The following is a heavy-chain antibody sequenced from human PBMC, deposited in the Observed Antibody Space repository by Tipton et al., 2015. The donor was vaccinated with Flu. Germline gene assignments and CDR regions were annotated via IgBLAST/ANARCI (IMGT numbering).Heavy chain of an antibody. CDR3: ARGDCSSTSCLDY. V-gene: IGHV4-59*01. Sequence: TLSPTCTVSDGSISSYYWSWIRQPPGKGLEWIGYIYYSGSTNYNPSLKSRVTISVDTSKNQFSLKLSSVTAADTAVYYCARGDCSSTSCLDYWGQGTLVTVSS. CDR1: DGSISSYY. J-gene: IGHJ4*02. CDR2: IYYSGST. D-gene: IGHD2-2*01.